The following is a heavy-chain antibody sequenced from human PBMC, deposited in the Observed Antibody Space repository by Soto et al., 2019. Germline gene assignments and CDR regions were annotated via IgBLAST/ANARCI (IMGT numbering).Heavy chain of an antibody. Sequence: QVQLVESGGGVVQPGRSLRLSCAASGFTFSSYAMHWVRQAPGKGLEWVAVISYDGSNKYYADSVKGRFTISRDNSKNTTYQXMNSLRAEDTAVYYCARDSNQDTAMVTNVLGYFDYWGQGTLVTVSS. V-gene: IGHV3-30-3*01. CDR3: ARDSNQDTAMVTNVLGYFDY. J-gene: IGHJ4*02. CDR1: GFTFSSYA. D-gene: IGHD5-18*01. CDR2: ISYDGSNK.